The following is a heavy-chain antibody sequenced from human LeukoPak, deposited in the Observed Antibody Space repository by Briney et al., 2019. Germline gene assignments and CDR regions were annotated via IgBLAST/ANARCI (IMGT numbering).Heavy chain of an antibody. J-gene: IGHJ4*02. CDR1: GYTFTGYY. CDR2: INPNSGGT. D-gene: IGHD3-10*01. CDR3: ARVEGSGTY. V-gene: IGHV1-2*02. Sequence: ASVKVSCRASGYTFTGYYMHWVRQAPGQGLEWMGLINPNSGGTNYAQKFQDMVTMTRDTSTSTAYLEVSSLRSDDTAVYYCARVEGSGTYWGQGTLVTVSS.